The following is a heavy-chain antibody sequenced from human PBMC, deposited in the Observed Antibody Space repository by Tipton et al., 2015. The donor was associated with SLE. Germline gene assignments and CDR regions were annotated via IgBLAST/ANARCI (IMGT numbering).Heavy chain of an antibody. CDR2: IYDSGNT. V-gene: IGHV4/OR15-8*02. J-gene: IGHJ5*02. Sequence: GLVKPSGTLSLTCVVSGASVSSGNWWSWVRQPPGKGLEWIGEIYDSGNTNYNPSLRGRVSMSMDTSKSQFSLTLKSVTAADTAVYFCARGELIEGFDPWGQGTLVTVAA. CDR3: ARGELIEGFDP. CDR1: GASVSSGNW. D-gene: IGHD3-22*01.